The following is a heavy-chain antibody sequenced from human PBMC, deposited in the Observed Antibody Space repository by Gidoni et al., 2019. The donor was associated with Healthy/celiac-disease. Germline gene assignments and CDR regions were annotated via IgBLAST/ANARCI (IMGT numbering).Heavy chain of an antibody. D-gene: IGHD3-16*02. CDR2: ISSSSGYI. V-gene: IGHV3-21*01. Sequence: EVQLVESGGGLVKPGGSLRLYCAASGFTFSSYSMNWVRQAQGHGLECVSSISSSSGYIYYADSVKGRFTISRDNAKNSLYLQMNSLRAEDTAVYYCARVRLGELSPVGYMDVWGKGTTVTVSS. CDR1: GFTFSSYS. CDR3: ARVRLGELSPVGYMDV. J-gene: IGHJ6*03.